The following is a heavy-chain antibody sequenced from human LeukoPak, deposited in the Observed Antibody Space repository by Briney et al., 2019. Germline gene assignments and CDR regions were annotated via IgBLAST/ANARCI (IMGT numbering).Heavy chain of an antibody. CDR1: GGSISSYY. V-gene: IGHV4-34*01. CDR3: AREERAVHLDY. D-gene: IGHD1-26*01. Sequence: SETLSLTCTVSGGSISSYYWSWIRQPPGKGLEWIGEINHSGSTNYNPSLKSRVTISVDTSKNQFSLKLSSVTAADTAVYYCAREERAVHLDYWGQGTLVTVSS. J-gene: IGHJ4*02. CDR2: INHSGST.